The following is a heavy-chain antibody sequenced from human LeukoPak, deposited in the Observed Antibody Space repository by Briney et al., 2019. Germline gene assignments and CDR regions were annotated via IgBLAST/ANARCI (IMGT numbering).Heavy chain of an antibody. CDR2: IYPSDSDT. CDR1: GYSFPIYC. V-gene: IGHV5-51*01. Sequence: GESLPSSGQVSGYSFPIYCGAWVRQMPGKGLEWMGIIYPSDSDTKYSKSFQGQVTISVDKSLRTAYLQWNSLKASDTAIYYCARRSGHGSDDYLLFDFWGQGAPWTVSS. J-gene: IGHJ4*02. D-gene: IGHD3-10*01. CDR3: ARRSGHGSDDYLLFDF.